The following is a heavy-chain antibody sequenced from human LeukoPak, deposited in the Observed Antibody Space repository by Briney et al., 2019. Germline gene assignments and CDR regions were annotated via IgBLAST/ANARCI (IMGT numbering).Heavy chain of an antibody. D-gene: IGHD6-19*01. Sequence: PGGSLRLSCSASGFTFSTYAMHWVRQAPGKGLEWVAVISYEGSNKYYADSVKGRFTISRDNSKNTLYLQMNSLRAEDTAVYYCAKGRSSGWLIPFDYWGQGTLVTVSS. J-gene: IGHJ4*02. V-gene: IGHV3-30*04. CDR2: ISYEGSNK. CDR1: GFTFSTYA. CDR3: AKGRSSGWLIPFDY.